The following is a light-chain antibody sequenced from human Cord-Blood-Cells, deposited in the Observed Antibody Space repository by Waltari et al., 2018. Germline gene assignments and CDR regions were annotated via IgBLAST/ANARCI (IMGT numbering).Light chain of an antibody. Sequence: DIVMTQSPDSLAVSLGERATINGTSSQSVLYSSNNKNYLAWYQQKPGQPPKLLIYWASTRESGVPDRFSGSGSGTDFTLTISSLQAEDVAVYYCQQYYSTPITFGQGTRLEIK. V-gene: IGKV4-1*01. CDR1: QSVLYSSNNKNY. CDR2: WAS. J-gene: IGKJ5*01. CDR3: QQYYSTPIT.